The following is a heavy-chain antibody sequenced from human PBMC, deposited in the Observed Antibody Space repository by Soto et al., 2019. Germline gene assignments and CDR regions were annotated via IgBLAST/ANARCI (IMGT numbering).Heavy chain of an antibody. D-gene: IGHD3-3*01. CDR2: ISYEGRNK. CDR1: AFTLDRYY. V-gene: IGHV3-30*04. CDR3: AREARYYDFLSAYSPYFAS. J-gene: IGHJ4*01. Sequence: YVGLACAASAFTLDRYYIPWVGPSQDKGLEWVAAISYEGRNKYYADSVKGRFTISSDNSKNTLYLEMNSLRAEDTAVYYFAREARYYDFLSAYSPYFASWG.